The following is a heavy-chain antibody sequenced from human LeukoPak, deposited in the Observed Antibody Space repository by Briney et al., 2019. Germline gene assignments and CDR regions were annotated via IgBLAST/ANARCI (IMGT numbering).Heavy chain of an antibody. CDR3: AKAAYCSGGSCYSRFDY. CDR2: ISSSSSYI. J-gene: IGHJ4*02. Sequence: GGSLRLSCAASGFTFSSYSMNWVRQAPGKGLEWVSSISSSSSYIYYADSVKGRFTISRDNAKNSLYLQMNSLRAEDTAVYYCAKAAYCSGGSCYSRFDYWGQGTLVTVSS. V-gene: IGHV3-21*01. CDR1: GFTFSSYS. D-gene: IGHD2-15*01.